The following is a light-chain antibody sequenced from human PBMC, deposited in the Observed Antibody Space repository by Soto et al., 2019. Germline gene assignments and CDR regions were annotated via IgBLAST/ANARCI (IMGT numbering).Light chain of an antibody. J-gene: IGKJ1*01. Sequence: EILLTQFPGTLSLSPGERATLSCRASQSVSSTYLSWYQLKPGQAPRLLIYGASTRATGIPDRFSGSGSGTDFTLTISRLEPEDFAVYYCQQYGFSFRAFGQGTKV. CDR2: GAS. V-gene: IGKV3-20*01. CDR3: QQYGFSFRA. CDR1: QSVSSTY.